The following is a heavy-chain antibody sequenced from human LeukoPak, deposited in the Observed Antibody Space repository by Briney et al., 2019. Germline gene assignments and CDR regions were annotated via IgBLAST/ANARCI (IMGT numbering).Heavy chain of an antibody. CDR1: GFTVSNNY. CDR2: IYSGGST. J-gene: IGHJ4*02. V-gene: IGHV3-66*01. Sequence: PGGSLRLSCAASGFTVSNNYMSWVRQAPGKGLEWVSVIYSGGSTYYADSVKGRFTISRDNSKNTLYLQMNSLRAEDTAVYYCARATSQQLGGGYWGQGTLVTVSS. D-gene: IGHD6-13*01. CDR3: ARATSQQLGGGY.